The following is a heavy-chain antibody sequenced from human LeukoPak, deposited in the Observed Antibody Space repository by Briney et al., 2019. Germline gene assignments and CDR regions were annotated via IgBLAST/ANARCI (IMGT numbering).Heavy chain of an antibody. CDR1: GGSISSGGYY. CDR2: IYHSGST. J-gene: IGHJ4*02. Sequence: SETLSLTCTVSGGSISSGGYYWSWIRQPPGKGLEWIGYIYHSGSTYYNPSLKSRVTISVDTSKNQFSLKLNSVTAADTAVYYCARFIEYSGRRDADYWGQGTLVTVSS. CDR3: ARFIEYSGRRDADY. V-gene: IGHV4-30-2*01. D-gene: IGHD5-12*01.